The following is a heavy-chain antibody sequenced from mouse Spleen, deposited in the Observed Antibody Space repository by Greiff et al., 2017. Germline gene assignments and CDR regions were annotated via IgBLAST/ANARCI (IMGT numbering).Heavy chain of an antibody. D-gene: IGHD1-1*01. CDR3: ARSLYYYDGSYFDY. CDR2: IHPNSGST. CDR1: GYTFTSYW. V-gene: IGHV1-64*01. J-gene: IGHJ2*01. Sequence: VQLQQPGAELVKPGASVKLSCKASGYTFTSYWMHWVKQRPGQGLEWIGMIHPNSGSTNYNEKFKSKATLTVDESSSTAYMQLSSLTSEDSAVYYCARSLYYYDGSYFDYWGQGTTLTVSS.